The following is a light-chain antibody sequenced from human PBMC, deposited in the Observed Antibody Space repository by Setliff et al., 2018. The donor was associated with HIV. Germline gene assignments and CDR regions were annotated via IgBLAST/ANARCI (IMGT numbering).Light chain of an antibody. J-gene: IGLJ1*01. CDR2: DTS. V-gene: IGLV7-46*01. Sequence: QAVVTQAPSLTVSPGGTVTLTCGSSTGAVTSGHFPYWFQQKPGQAPRTLIYDTSSKHSWTPARFSGSLLGGKAALTLSGAQPEDEADYYCLLSYSTDPYVFGTGTKVTV. CDR1: TGAVTSGHF. CDR3: LLSYSTDPYV.